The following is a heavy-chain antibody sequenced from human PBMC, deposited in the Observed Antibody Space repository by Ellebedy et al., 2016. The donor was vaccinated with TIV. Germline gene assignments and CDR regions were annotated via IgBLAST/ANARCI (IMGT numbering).Heavy chain of an antibody. D-gene: IGHD1-26*01. Sequence: ASVKVSXKVSGYTLTELSMHWVRQAPGKGLEWMGGFDPEDGETIYAQKFQGRVTMTEDTSTDTAYMELSSLRSEDTAVYYCATEGGELLGLGFSYWGQGTLVTVSS. CDR3: ATEGGELLGLGFSY. CDR1: GYTLTELS. J-gene: IGHJ4*02. CDR2: FDPEDGET. V-gene: IGHV1-24*01.